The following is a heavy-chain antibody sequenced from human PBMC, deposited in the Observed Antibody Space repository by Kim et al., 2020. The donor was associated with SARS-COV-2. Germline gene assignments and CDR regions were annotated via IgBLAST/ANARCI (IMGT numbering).Heavy chain of an antibody. CDR1: GFTFSSYA. Sequence: GGSLRLSCAASGFTFSSYAMHWVRQAPGKGLEWVAVISYDGSNKYYADSVKGRFTISRDNSKNTLYLQMNSLRAEDTAVYYCARQRREYCGGDCYSAFFDYWGQGTLVTVSS. CDR3: ARQRREYCGGDCYSAFFDY. V-gene: IGHV3-30-3*01. J-gene: IGHJ4*02. CDR2: ISYDGSNK. D-gene: IGHD2-21*01.